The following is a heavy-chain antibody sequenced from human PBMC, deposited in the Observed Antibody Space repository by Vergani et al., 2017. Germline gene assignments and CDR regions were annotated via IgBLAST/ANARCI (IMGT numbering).Heavy chain of an antibody. J-gene: IGHJ6*03. D-gene: IGHD3-16*01. CDR2: IYYSGST. Sequence: QVQLQESGPGLVKPSQTLSLTCTVSGSSISSGGYYWSWIRQHPGKGLEWIGYIYYSGSTYYNPSLKSRVTISVDTSKNQFSLKLSSVTAADTAVYYCARPSRGDFHMDVWGKGTTVTVSS. V-gene: IGHV4-31*03. CDR3: ARPSRGDFHMDV. CDR1: GSSISSGGYY.